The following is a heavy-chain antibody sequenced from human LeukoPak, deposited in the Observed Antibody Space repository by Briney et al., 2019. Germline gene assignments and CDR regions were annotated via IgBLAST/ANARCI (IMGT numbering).Heavy chain of an antibody. CDR1: GFTFSSFS. J-gene: IGHJ6*02. D-gene: IGHD2-15*01. CDR2: ITGSSTI. V-gene: IGHV3-21*05. CDR3: ARGHVGHYGMDV. Sequence: PGGSLRLSCAASGFTFSSFSMNWVRQAPGKGLEWVSFITGSSTIYYADSVKGRFTISRDNAKNSLYLQMNSLRAEDTAVYCCARGHVGHYGMDVWGQGTTVTVSS.